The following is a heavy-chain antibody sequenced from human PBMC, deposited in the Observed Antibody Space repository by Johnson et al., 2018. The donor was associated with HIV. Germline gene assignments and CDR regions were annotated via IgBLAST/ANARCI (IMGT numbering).Heavy chain of an antibody. J-gene: IGHJ3*02. V-gene: IGHV3-30*02. CDR2: IRYDGSNK. Sequence: QVQLVESGGGVVQPGGSLRLSCAASGFTFSYYGMHWVRQAPGKGLEWVTFIRYDGSNKYSADSGKGRFTISRDNSKNPLYLQMNSLRAEDTAVYYCATRQQLVPGAFDIWDQGTMVTVSS. D-gene: IGHD6-13*01. CDR3: ATRQQLVPGAFDI. CDR1: GFTFSYYG.